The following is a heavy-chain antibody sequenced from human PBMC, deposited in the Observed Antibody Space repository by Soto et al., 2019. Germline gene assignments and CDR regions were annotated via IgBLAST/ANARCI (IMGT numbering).Heavy chain of an antibody. D-gene: IGHD6-19*01. CDR1: GFSLSTTRVG. V-gene: IGHV2-5*02. CDR2: IYWDDDK. Sequence: QSTLKESGPTLVKPTQTLTLTCTFSGFSLSTTRVGVGWIRQAPGKALEWLALIYWDDDKRYSPFLKSRLTITKDTSKNQVVLTMTNMDPMDTATYFCAHTLVAGLGYYFDYWGQGTLVTVSS. J-gene: IGHJ4*02. CDR3: AHTLVAGLGYYFDY.